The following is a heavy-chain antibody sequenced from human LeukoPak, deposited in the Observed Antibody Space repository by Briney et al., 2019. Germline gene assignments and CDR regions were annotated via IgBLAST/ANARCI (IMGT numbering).Heavy chain of an antibody. Sequence: SETLSLTCAVYGGSFSGYYWSWIRQPPGKGLEWIGEINHSGSTNYNPSLKSRVTISVDTSKNQFSLKLSSVTAAGTAVYYCARGSRKRYFDWLLTVVGAFDIWGQGTMVTVSS. CDR3: ARGSRKRYFDWLLTVVGAFDI. CDR2: INHSGST. CDR1: GGSFSGYY. J-gene: IGHJ3*02. V-gene: IGHV4-34*01. D-gene: IGHD3-9*01.